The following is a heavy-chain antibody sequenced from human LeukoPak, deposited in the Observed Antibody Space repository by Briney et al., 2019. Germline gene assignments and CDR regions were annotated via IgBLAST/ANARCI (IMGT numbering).Heavy chain of an antibody. V-gene: IGHV1-69*13. J-gene: IGHJ4*02. CDR3: ARESGGYCSGGSCRKNDY. CDR1: GGTFSSYA. Sequence: GASVKVSCKASGGTFSSYAISWVRQAPGQGLEWMGGIILIFGTANYAQKFQGRVTITADESTSTAYMELSSLRSEDTAVYYCARESGGYCSGGSCRKNDYWGQGTLVTVSS. D-gene: IGHD2-15*01. CDR2: IILIFGTA.